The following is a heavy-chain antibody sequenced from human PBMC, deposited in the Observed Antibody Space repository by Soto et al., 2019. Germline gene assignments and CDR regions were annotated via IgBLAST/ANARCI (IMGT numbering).Heavy chain of an antibody. CDR1: GFTFSTYT. CDR2: ISSTSTTI. CDR3: ARDGGRHFDY. D-gene: IGHD2-15*01. J-gene: IGHJ4*02. Sequence: EVQLVESGGGLVQPGGSLRLSCAASGFTFSTYTLNWVRQAPGKGLEWLSYISSTSTTISYADSVKGRFTISRDSAKNSLYLQMNSLRAEDTAVYYCARDGGRHFDYWGQGTLVTVSS. V-gene: IGHV3-48*01.